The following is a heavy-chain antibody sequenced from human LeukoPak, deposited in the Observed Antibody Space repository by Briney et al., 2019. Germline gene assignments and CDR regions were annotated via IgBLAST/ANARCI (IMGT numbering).Heavy chain of an antibody. J-gene: IGHJ4*02. CDR1: GGSISSYY. V-gene: IGHV4-59*08. D-gene: IGHD3-10*01. CDR3: ARLVWFGAFLRYFDY. CDR2: IYYSGST. Sequence: NASETLSLTCTVSGGSISSYYWSWIRQPPGKGLEWIGYIYYSGSTNYNPSLKSRVTISVDTSKNQFSLKLSSVTAADTAVYYCARLVWFGAFLRYFDYWGQGTLVTVSS.